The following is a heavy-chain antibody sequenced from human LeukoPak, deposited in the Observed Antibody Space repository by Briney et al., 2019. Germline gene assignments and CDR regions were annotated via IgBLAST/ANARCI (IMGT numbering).Heavy chain of an antibody. V-gene: IGHV3-66*01. J-gene: IGHJ4*02. CDR3: ARDTRYYYDSSGQLDY. CDR2: IYSGGST. CDR1: GFTVSSNY. Sequence: GGSLRLSCAASGFTVSSNYMSWVRQAPGKGLEWVSVIYSGGSTYYADSVKGRFTISRDNSKNTLYLQMNSLRAEDTAVYYCARDTRYYYDSSGQLDYWGQGTLVTVSS. D-gene: IGHD3-22*01.